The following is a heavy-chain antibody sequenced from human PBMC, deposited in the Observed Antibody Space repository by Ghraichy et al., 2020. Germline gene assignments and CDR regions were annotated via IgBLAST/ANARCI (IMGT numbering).Heavy chain of an antibody. CDR2: ISSSSSYI. Sequence: GGSLRLSCAASGFTFSSYSMNWVRQAPGKGLEWVSSISSSSSYIYYADSVKGRFTISRDNAKNSLYLQMNSLRAEDTAVYYCARVGSSSSWTPIRYYYMDVWGKGTTVTVSS. V-gene: IGHV3-21*01. D-gene: IGHD6-13*01. J-gene: IGHJ6*03. CDR1: GFTFSSYS. CDR3: ARVGSSSSWTPIRYYYMDV.